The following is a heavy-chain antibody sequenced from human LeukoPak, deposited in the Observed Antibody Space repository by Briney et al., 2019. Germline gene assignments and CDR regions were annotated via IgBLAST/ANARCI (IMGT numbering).Heavy chain of an antibody. CDR2: VSSSGGST. Sequence: GGSLRLSCSASGFTFSTYTMHWVRQAPGKGLEYVSAVSSSGGSTYYADSVKGRFTISRDNSRNTLYLQMSSLRTKDTAMYYCVKDLFGTGSTSRGFDSWGQGTLVTVSS. D-gene: IGHD2-2*01. CDR3: VKDLFGTGSTSRGFDS. J-gene: IGHJ4*02. CDR1: GFTFSTYT. V-gene: IGHV3-64D*06.